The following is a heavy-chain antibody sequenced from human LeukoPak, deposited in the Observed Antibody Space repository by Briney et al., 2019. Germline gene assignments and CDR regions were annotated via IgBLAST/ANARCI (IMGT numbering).Heavy chain of an antibody. V-gene: IGHV3-66*01. CDR1: GFTVSGNY. CDR3: ARDGRRGPDCSGGGCYFVPGQ. CDR2: IYTGGST. J-gene: IGHJ4*02. D-gene: IGHD2-15*01. Sequence: GGSLRLSCAASGFTVSGNYTSWVRQAPGRGLEWVSVIYTGGSTFYTDSVKGRLTISRDSSKNTLYLQMNSLRDEDTAVYYCARDGRRGPDCSGGGCYFVPGQWGQGTVVTVSS.